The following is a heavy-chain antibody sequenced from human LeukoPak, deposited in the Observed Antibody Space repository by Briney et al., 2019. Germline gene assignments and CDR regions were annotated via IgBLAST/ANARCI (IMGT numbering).Heavy chain of an antibody. V-gene: IGHV1-3*04. D-gene: IGHD6-13*01. CDR1: GNTFTYYA. Sequence: ASVKVSCKASGNTFTYYAMHWVRQAPGQRLEWMGWINTGNGNTKYSQNFQGRVTITRDTSASTGYMELSSLRSEDTAVYYCARPAGRLGSSVLPPDYWGQGTLVTVSS. CDR3: ARPAGRLGSSVLPPDY. CDR2: INTGNGNT. J-gene: IGHJ4*02.